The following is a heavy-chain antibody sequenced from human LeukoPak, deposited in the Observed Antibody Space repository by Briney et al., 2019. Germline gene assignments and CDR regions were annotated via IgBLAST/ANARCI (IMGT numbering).Heavy chain of an antibody. D-gene: IGHD4-17*01. CDR2: ISGSGGST. CDR3: AKYRETDYGDYDAFDI. Sequence: PGGSLRLSCAASGFTFSSYAMSWVRQAPEKGLEWVSGISGSGGSTYYADSVKGRFTISRDSSKNTLYLQMNSLRAEDTAVYYCAKYRETDYGDYDAFDIWGQGTMVTVSS. J-gene: IGHJ3*02. V-gene: IGHV3-23*01. CDR1: GFTFSSYA.